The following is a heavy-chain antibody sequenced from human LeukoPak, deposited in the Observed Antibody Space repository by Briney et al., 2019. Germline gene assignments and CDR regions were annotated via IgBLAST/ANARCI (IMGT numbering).Heavy chain of an antibody. J-gene: IGHJ4*02. Sequence: GGSLRLSCAASGFTFSNYEMNWVRQAPGKGPEWVSYISSRGNIIYYADSVKGRFTISRDNAKNSLYLQMNSLKAEDTAVYFCARDFSDGGYSNIDYWGQGTLVTVSS. CDR3: ARDFSDGGYSNIDY. D-gene: IGHD4-17*01. CDR1: GFTFSNYE. V-gene: IGHV3-48*03. CDR2: ISSRGNII.